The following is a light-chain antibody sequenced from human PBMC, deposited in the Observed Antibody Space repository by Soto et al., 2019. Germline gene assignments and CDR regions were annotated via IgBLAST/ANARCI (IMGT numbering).Light chain of an antibody. CDR2: CTS. Sequence: EIVLTQSPGTLSVSPGERATLSCRASQTISSNYLAWYQQKPGQAPSLLIYCTSSRATGNTDRFSGSGTGTDLTLTMCELERDDWGISHSVGYVSLSFAQGTMVEFK. V-gene: IGKV3-20*01. CDR1: QTISSNY. J-gene: IGKJ1*01. CDR3: VGYVSLS.